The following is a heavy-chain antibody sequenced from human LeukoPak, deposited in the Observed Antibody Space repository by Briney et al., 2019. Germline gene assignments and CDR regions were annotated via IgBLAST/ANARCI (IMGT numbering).Heavy chain of an antibody. V-gene: IGHV6-1*01. Sequence: SQTLSLTCAISGDSVSSNSAAWNWIRQSPSRGLEWLGRTYYRSKWYNDYAVAVKSRITINPDTSKNQFSLQLHSVTPEDTAVYYCARDPRTPTYSSGWPGFDYWGQGILVTVSS. CDR1: GDSVSSNSAA. D-gene: IGHD6-19*01. CDR2: TYYRSKWYN. J-gene: IGHJ4*02. CDR3: ARDPRTPTYSSGWPGFDY.